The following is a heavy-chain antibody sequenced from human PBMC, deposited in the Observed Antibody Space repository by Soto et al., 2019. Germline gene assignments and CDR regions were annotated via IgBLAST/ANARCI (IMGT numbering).Heavy chain of an antibody. D-gene: IGHD6-19*01. CDR2: IYGGGTT. Sequence: EAQLVESGGGLIQPGGSERLSCAASGFTVSSKYMTWVRQAPGKGLEWVSVIYGGGTTYYADSVKGRFTISRDNSKNTLYLQMNSLRAEDTAVYYCVQTTGWPGFDFWGQGTLVTVSS. V-gene: IGHV3-53*01. J-gene: IGHJ4*02. CDR1: GFTVSSKY. CDR3: VQTTGWPGFDF.